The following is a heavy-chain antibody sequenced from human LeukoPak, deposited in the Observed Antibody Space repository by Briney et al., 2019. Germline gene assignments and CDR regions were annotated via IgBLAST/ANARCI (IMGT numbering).Heavy chain of an antibody. CDR3: AGVLRYFDWLTFDY. D-gene: IGHD3-9*01. CDR1: GGSISSYY. CDR2: IYYSGGT. Sequence: SETLSLTCTASGGSISSYYWSWIRQPPGKGLEWIGYIYYSGGTNYNPSLKSRVTISVDTSKNQFSLKLSSVTAADTAVCYCAGVLRYFDWLTFDYWGQGTLVTVSS. J-gene: IGHJ4*02. V-gene: IGHV4-59*08.